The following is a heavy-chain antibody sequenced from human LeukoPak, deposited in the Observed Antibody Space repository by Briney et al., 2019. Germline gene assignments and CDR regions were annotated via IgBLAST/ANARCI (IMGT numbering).Heavy chain of an antibody. Sequence: SETLSLTCTVSGGSISSYYWGWIRQPAGKGLEWIGRIYTSGSTNYNPSLKSRVTMSVDTSKNQFSLKLSSVTAADTAVYYCARVWKAAGGRWFDPWGQGTLVTVSS. CDR2: IYTSGST. CDR1: GGSISSYY. CDR3: ARVWKAAGGRWFDP. J-gene: IGHJ5*02. D-gene: IGHD6-13*01. V-gene: IGHV4-4*07.